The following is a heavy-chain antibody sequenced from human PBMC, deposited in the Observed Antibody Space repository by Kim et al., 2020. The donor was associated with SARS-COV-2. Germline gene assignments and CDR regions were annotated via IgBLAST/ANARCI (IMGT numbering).Heavy chain of an antibody. CDR3: ARSLKEITMVRGVMGNWFDP. J-gene: IGHJ5*02. CDR1: GGSISSSSYY. CDR2: IYYSGST. Sequence: SETLSLTCTVSGGSISSSSYYWGWIRQPPGKGLEWIGSIYYSGSTYYNPSLKSRVTISVDTSKNQFSLKLSSVTAADTAVYYCARSLKEITMVRGVMGNWFDPWGQGTLVTVSS. D-gene: IGHD3-10*01. V-gene: IGHV4-39*01.